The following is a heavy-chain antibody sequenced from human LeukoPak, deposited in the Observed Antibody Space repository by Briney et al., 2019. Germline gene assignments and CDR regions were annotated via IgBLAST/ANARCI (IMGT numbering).Heavy chain of an antibody. CDR3: TRRMTRGVITSPFDS. CDR2: IYPGDSDT. D-gene: IGHD3-10*01. Sequence: PGESLKISCRGSGDSFTNYWIGWVRQMPGKGLELMGLIYPGDSDTTYSPSFQGQVTISADKSITTAYLQWSSLKASDTAMYYCTRRMTRGVITSPFDSWGQGTLVSVSS. CDR1: GDSFTNYW. V-gene: IGHV5-51*01. J-gene: IGHJ4*02.